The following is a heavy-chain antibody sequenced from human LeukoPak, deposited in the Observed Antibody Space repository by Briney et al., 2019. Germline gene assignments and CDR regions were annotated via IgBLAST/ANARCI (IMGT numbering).Heavy chain of an antibody. J-gene: IGHJ3*02. CDR1: GLTFSTYW. CDR3: AREADGFDI. CDR2: IKQDGSEK. V-gene: IGHV3-7*01. Sequence: GGSLRLSCAASGLTFSTYWMTWVRQAPGKGLEWVANIKQDGSEKNYVDSVKGRFTISRDTAKTTLDLQMNSLTTEDTALYYCAREADGFDIWGQGTMVTVSS.